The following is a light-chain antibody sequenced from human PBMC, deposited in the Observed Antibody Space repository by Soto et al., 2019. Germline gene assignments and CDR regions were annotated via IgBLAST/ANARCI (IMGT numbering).Light chain of an antibody. J-gene: IGKJ1*01. CDR1: HSVSSN. Sequence: EIVMTQSPAILSVSPGERATLSCRASHSVSSNLAWYQQKPGQSPRLLIYDASTRATGIPARFSGSGSGTEFTLTISSLQSEDFAVYYCQQYNNWPTWTFGQGTKVDIK. CDR2: DAS. V-gene: IGKV3-15*01. CDR3: QQYNNWPTWT.